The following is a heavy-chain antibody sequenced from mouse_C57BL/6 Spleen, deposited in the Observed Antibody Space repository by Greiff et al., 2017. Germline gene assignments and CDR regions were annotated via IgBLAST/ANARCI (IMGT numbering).Heavy chain of an antibody. V-gene: IGHV1-18*01. CDR1: GYTFTDYN. J-gene: IGHJ4*01. CDR3: ARLGVTTVVDAMDY. Sequence: EVQLQQSGPELVKPGASVKIPCKASGYTFTDYNMDWVKQSHGKSLEWIGDINPNNGGTIYNQKFKGKATLTVDKSSSTAYMELRSLTSEDTAVYYCARLGVTTVVDAMDYWGQGTSVTVSS. CDR2: INPNNGGT. D-gene: IGHD1-1*01.